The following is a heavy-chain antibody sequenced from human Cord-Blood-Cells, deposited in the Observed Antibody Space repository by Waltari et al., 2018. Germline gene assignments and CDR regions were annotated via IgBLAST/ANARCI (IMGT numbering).Heavy chain of an antibody. CDR1: GGSFSGYY. V-gene: IGHV4-34*01. CDR2: INHSGST. CDR3: ARGSVVVIATNWFDP. D-gene: IGHD2-21*01. J-gene: IGHJ5*02. Sequence: QVQLQQWGAGLLKPSETLSLPCAVYGGSFSGYYWSWIRQPPGKGLEWIGEINHSGSTNYNPSLKSRVTISVDTSKNQFSLKLSSVTAADTAVYYCARGSVVVIATNWFDPWGQGTLVTVSS.